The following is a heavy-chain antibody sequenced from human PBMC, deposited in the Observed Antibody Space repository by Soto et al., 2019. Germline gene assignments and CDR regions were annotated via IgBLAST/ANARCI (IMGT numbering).Heavy chain of an antibody. D-gene: IGHD6-19*01. Sequence: PSETLSLTCAVYGGSFSGYYWSWIRQPPGKGLEWIGEINHSGSTNYNPSLKSRVTISVDTSKNQFSLKLSSVTAADTAVYYCASRIAVAGDEPYYFDYWGQGTLVTVS. J-gene: IGHJ4*02. CDR1: GGSFSGYY. V-gene: IGHV4-34*01. CDR3: ASRIAVAGDEPYYFDY. CDR2: INHSGST.